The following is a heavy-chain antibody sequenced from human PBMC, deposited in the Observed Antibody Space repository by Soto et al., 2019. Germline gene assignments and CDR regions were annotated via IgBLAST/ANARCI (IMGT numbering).Heavy chain of an antibody. D-gene: IGHD1-26*01. CDR1: GFTFTNFA. CDR2: IGGRDGTI. Sequence: PGGSLRLSCAASGFTFTNFAMSWVRQAPGKGLEWVSYIGGRDGTILYADSVKGRFAISRDNSKNTLYLQANSLRAEDTAVYYCAIRSIVGATGYWVQGTLVTVSS. J-gene: IGHJ4*02. V-gene: IGHV3-23*01. CDR3: AIRSIVGATGY.